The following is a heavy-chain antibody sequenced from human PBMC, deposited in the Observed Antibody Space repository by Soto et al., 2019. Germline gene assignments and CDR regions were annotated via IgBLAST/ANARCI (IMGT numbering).Heavy chain of an antibody. Sequence: SETLSLTCTVSGGSISSSSYYWGWIRQPPGKGLEWIGSIYYSGSTYYNPSLKSRVTISVDTSKNQFSLKLSSVTAADTAVYYCARHEEGECPGRCFLIDYWGQGTLVTVSS. CDR2: IYYSGST. V-gene: IGHV4-39*01. D-gene: IGHD2-15*01. J-gene: IGHJ4*02. CDR3: ARHEEGECPGRCFLIDY. CDR1: GGSISSSSYY.